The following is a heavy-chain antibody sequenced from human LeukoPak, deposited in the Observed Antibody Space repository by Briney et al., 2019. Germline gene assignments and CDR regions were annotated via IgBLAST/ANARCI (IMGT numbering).Heavy chain of an antibody. CDR3: ARGLIGSSWYYCVY. Sequence: ASVKVSCKASGYTFTSYGISWERQAPGHGLEWMGWISAYNGNTNYAQKLQGRVTMTTDTSTSTAYMELRSLRSDDTAVYYCARGLIGSSWYYCVYWGQGTLVTVSS. D-gene: IGHD6-13*01. J-gene: IGHJ4*02. CDR2: ISAYNGNT. V-gene: IGHV1-18*01. CDR1: GYTFTSYG.